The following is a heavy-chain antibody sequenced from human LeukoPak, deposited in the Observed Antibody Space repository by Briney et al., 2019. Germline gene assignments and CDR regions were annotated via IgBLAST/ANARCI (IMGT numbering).Heavy chain of an antibody. CDR1: GLTFSNFP. Sequence: GGSLRLSCAASGLTFSNFPMHWVRQAPGKGLVWVALTQDDGATTNYVDSVRGRFTISRDNSKSTVYLQMNSLKPDDTAVYYCATQSITLVVVISPFDYWGQGTLVTVSS. D-gene: IGHD3-22*01. CDR3: ATQSITLVVVISPFDY. J-gene: IGHJ4*02. CDR2: TQDDGATT. V-gene: IGHV3-30*02.